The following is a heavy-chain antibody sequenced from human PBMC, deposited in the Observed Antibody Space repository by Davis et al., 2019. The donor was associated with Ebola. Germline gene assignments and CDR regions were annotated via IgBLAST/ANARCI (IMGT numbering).Heavy chain of an antibody. Sequence: GGSLRLSCAASGFTVSGTYMTWVRQAPGKGLEWVSLIYSGGTTDYADSVKGRFTISRDNSKNTLFLQMNSLRAEDTAVYYCAGPSSSGRTTDYWGQGALVTVSS. V-gene: IGHV3-66*04. J-gene: IGHJ4*02. CDR3: AGPSSSGRTTDY. CDR1: GFTVSGTY. D-gene: IGHD6-19*01. CDR2: IYSGGTT.